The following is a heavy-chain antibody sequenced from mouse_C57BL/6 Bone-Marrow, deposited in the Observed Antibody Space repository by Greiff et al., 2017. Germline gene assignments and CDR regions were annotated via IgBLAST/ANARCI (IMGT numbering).Heavy chain of an antibody. CDR2: IYPRDGST. V-gene: IGHV1-85*01. CDR1: GYTFTSYD. Sequence: QVQLQQSGPELVKPGASVKLSCKASGYTFTSYDISWVKQRPGQGLEWIGWIYPRDGSTKYNEKFKGKATLTVDTSTNTAYMELHSLTSEDSAVYYCARLECDGSGEDWDFDVGGTGTTVTVSS. D-gene: IGHD1-1*01. J-gene: IGHJ1*03. CDR3: ARLECDGSGEDWDFDV.